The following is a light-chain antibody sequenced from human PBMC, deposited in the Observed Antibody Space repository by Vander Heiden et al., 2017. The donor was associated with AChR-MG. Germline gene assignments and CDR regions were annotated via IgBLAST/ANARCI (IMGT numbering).Light chain of an antibody. J-gene: IGKJ1*01. Sequence: DIQMTQPGAVVAASAGDRVSVTCWASQDVSRWVAWYQHKPGRAPGLLISATSSLQSWVPERFSGSGSGTDFTLTISSLQPEDFATYYCQQANRFPLTFGQGTKVEIK. CDR1: QDVSRW. CDR3: QQANRFPLT. V-gene: IGKV1-12*01. CDR2: ATS.